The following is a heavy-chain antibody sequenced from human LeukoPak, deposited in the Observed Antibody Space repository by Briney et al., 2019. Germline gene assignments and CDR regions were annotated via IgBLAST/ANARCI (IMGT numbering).Heavy chain of an antibody. V-gene: IGHV4-59*12. CDR2: IYYTGTT. J-gene: IGHJ5*02. Sequence: SETLSLTCTVSGGSISTYYWSWLRQPPGKGLEWIAFIYYTGTTDYNPSLKSRVTMSVDTSKNQVSLKLNSVTAADTAVYYCARTGSATEPNWFDPWGQGRLDTVSS. CDR1: GGSISTYY. CDR3: ARTGSATEPNWFDP. D-gene: IGHD1-14*01.